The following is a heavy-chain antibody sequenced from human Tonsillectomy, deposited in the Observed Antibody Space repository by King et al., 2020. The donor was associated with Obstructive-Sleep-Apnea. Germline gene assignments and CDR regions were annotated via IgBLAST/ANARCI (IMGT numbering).Heavy chain of an antibody. J-gene: IGHJ4*02. CDR3: AKDMGFDTGGGFDY. CDR2: ISWNSGNI. V-gene: IGHV3-9*01. Sequence: QLVQSGGGLVQPGRSLRLSCAASGFNLDEYAMHWVRQVPGKGLEWVSGISWNSGNIGYVDSVKGRFTITRDNAKNSLYLQMNSLRAEDTALYYCAKDMGFDTGGGFDYWGQGALVTVFS. CDR1: GFNLDEYA. D-gene: IGHD1-26*01.